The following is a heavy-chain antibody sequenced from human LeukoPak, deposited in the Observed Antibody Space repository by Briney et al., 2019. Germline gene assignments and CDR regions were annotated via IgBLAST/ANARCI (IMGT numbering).Heavy chain of an antibody. CDR2: ISYDGSNK. J-gene: IGHJ4*02. Sequence: GGSLRLSCAASGFTFSSYGMHWVRQAPGKGLEWVAVISYDGSNKYYADSVKGRFTISRDNSKNTLYLQMNSLRAEDTAVYYCARDPYDFWSGLGTPDYWGQGTLVTVSS. CDR3: ARDPYDFWSGLGTPDY. D-gene: IGHD3-3*01. V-gene: IGHV3-30*03. CDR1: GFTFSSYG.